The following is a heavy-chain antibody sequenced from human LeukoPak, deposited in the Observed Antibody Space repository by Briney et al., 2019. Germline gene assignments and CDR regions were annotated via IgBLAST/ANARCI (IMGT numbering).Heavy chain of an antibody. CDR1: GGSISSYY. D-gene: IGHD3-3*01. Sequence: SETLSLTCTVSGGSISSYYWSWIRQPPGKGLEWIGYIYYSGGTNYNPSLKSRVTISVDTSKNQFSLKLSSVTAADTAVYYCARAPYEAFDYWGQGTLVTVSS. V-gene: IGHV4-59*01. J-gene: IGHJ4*02. CDR3: ARAPYEAFDY. CDR2: IYYSGGT.